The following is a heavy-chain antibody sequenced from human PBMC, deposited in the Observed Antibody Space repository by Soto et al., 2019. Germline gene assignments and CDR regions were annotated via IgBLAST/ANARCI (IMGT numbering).Heavy chain of an antibody. V-gene: IGHV3-15*01. CDR2: IKSKTDGGTT. J-gene: IGHJ5*02. D-gene: IGHD2-8*01. CDR1: GFTFSNAW. Sequence: EVQLVESGGGLVKPGGSLRLSCAASGFTFSNAWMSWVRQAPGKGLEWVGRIKSKTDGGTTDYAAPVKGRFTISRDDSKNTLYLQMNSLKTEDTAVYYCTTAPHGVSYWVDPWGQGTLVTVSS. CDR3: TTAPHGVSYWVDP.